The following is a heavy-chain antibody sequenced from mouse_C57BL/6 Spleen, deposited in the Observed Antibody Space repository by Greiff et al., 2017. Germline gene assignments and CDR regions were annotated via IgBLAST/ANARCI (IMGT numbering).Heavy chain of an antibody. V-gene: IGHV5-6*02. CDR3: ARDSNYYFDY. Sequence: EVKLVESGGDLVKPGGSLKLSCAASGFTFSSYGMSWVRQTPDKRLEWVATISSGGSYTYYPDSVKGRFTISRDNAKNTLYLQMSSLKSEDTAMYYCARDSNYYFDYWGQGTTLTVSS. CDR2: ISSGGSYT. CDR1: GFTFSSYG. D-gene: IGHD2-5*01. J-gene: IGHJ2*01.